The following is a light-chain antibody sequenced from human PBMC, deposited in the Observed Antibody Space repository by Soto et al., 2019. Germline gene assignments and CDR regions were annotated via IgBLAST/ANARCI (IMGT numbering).Light chain of an antibody. CDR2: GAS. CDR1: QSISSY. CDR3: QKSYSTPPWT. Sequence: DIQMTQSPSSLSASVGDRVTITCRASQSISSYLNWYQQKPGKAPKLLIYGASSLQSGVPSRFSGSGSGTDFTLTISSLQPEDFATYYCQKSYSTPPWTFGPGTKVEIK. V-gene: IGKV1-39*01. J-gene: IGKJ1*01.